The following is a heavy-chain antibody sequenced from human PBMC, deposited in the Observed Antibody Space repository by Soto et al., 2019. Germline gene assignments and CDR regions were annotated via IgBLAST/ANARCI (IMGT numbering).Heavy chain of an antibody. CDR2: FDPEDGET. Sequence: GASVKVSCKVSGYTLTELSMHWVRQAPGKGLGWMGGFDPEDGETIYAQKFQGRVTMTEDTSTDTAYMELSSLRSEDTAVYYCARAWDVVVVAARSYYFDYWRQGTLVNVSS. V-gene: IGHV1-24*01. D-gene: IGHD2-15*01. CDR1: GYTLTELS. CDR3: ARAWDVVVVAARSYYFDY. J-gene: IGHJ4*02.